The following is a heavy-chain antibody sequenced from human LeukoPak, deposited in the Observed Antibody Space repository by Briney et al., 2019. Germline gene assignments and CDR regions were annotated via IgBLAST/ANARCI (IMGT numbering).Heavy chain of an antibody. V-gene: IGHV3-66*01. J-gene: IGHJ2*01. CDR3: ARDGGVSDWYFDL. D-gene: IGHD3-16*01. CDR1: GFTVSSSS. CDR2: IYSGGST. Sequence: GGSLRLSCAASGFTVSSSSMSWVRQAPGKGLEWVSVIYSGGSTYYADSVRGRFSISRDNSKNTLYLQMNSLRAEDTAVYYCARDGGVSDWYFDLWGRGTLVTVSS.